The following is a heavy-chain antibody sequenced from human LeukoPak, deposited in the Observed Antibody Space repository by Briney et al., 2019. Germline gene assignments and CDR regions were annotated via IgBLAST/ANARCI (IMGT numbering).Heavy chain of an antibody. CDR3: VSFYETY. CDR2: INDGGGRT. CDR1: GFIFSSYA. D-gene: IGHD2/OR15-2a*01. J-gene: IGHJ4*02. V-gene: IGHV3-23*01. Sequence: GGSLRLSCAASGFIFSSYAMNWVRQAPGKGLEWVSAINDGGGRTYYADSVKGRFTISKDNAKNTVYLQMNSLRAEDTAVYYCVSFYETYWGRGTLVTVSS.